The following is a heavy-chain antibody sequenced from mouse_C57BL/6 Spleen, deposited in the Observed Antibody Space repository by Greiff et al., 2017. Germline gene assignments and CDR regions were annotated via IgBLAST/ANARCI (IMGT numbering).Heavy chain of an antibody. J-gene: IGHJ4*01. CDR3: ARSDYGAMDY. D-gene: IGHD1-1*02. Sequence: VQLKESGPELVKPGASVKISCKASCYAFSSSWMNWVKQRPGQGLEWIGRIYPGDGDTNYNGKFKGKATLTADTSSSTAYMQLSSLTSEDSAVYFCARSDYGAMDYWGKGTSVTVSS. V-gene: IGHV1-82*01. CDR1: CYAFSSSW. CDR2: IYPGDGDT.